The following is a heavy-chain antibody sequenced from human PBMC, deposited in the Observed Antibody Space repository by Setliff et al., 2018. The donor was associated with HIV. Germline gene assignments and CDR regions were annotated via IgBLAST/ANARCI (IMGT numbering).Heavy chain of an antibody. D-gene: IGHD3-16*02. CDR2: ISHDGGNK. J-gene: IGHJ6*03. CDR3: AKDLRSYRCSIASCSHMDV. V-gene: IGHV3-30*18. CDR1: GFTFDYYG. Sequence: GESLKISCAASGFTFDYYGMHWVRQAPGKGLEWVAVISHDGGNKYYADSVKGRFTISGDNSKNTLYLQMNSLRSEDAAVYYCAKDLRSYRCSIASCSHMDVWGKGTTVTVSS.